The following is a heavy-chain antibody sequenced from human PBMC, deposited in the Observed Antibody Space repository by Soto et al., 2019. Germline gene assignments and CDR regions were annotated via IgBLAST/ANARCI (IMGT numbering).Heavy chain of an antibody. V-gene: IGHV1-18*01. CDR3: ARAGAAPYYYYGLDV. D-gene: IGHD3-10*01. CDR1: GYTFSAYD. CDR2: IRAYNGDA. Sequence: ASVKVSCKTSGYTFSAYDIYWVRQAPGQGLEWMGWIRAYNGDANYAQKFQTRVTMTTDKSTDTAYMDLRSLTSDDTAIYYCARAGAAPYYYYGLDVWGQGTTVTVSS. J-gene: IGHJ6*02.